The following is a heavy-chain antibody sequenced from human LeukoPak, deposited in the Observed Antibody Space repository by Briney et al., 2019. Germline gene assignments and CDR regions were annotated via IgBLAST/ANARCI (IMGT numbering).Heavy chain of an antibody. V-gene: IGHV3-21*01. D-gene: IGHD2-15*01. CDR1: GFTFSSYS. J-gene: IGHJ4*02. CDR3: ANGHCSGGSCYFRY. CDR2: IGSSSSYI. Sequence: PGGSLRLSCAASGFTFSSYSMNWVRQAPGKGLEWVSSIGSSSSYIYYADSVKGRFTISRDNAKNSLYLQMNSLRAEDTAVYYCANGHCSGGSCYFRYWGQGTLVTVSS.